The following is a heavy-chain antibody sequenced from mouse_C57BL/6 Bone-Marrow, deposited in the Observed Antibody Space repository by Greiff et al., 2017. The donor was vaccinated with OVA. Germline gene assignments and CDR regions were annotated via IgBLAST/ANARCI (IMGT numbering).Heavy chain of an antibody. Sequence: EVKLMESGEGLVKPGGSLKLSCAASGFTFSSYAMSWVRQTPEKRLEWVAYISSGGDYIYYADTVKGRFTITRDNARNTLYLQMSSLKSDDTAMYYCTRRLFAYWGQGTLVTVSA. J-gene: IGHJ3*01. CDR2: ISSGGDYI. V-gene: IGHV5S21*01. CDR1: GFTFSSYA. CDR3: TRRLFAY.